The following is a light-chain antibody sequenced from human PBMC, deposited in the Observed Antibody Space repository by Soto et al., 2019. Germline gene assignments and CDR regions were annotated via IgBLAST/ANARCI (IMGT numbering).Light chain of an antibody. CDR2: DAS. CDR3: QQYSSYWP. V-gene: IGKV1-5*01. Sequence: NQQPQSPSILSASVGDRVTITCRASQSISRWLAWYQEKPGKAPKVLIYDASNLESGVPSRFSGSGSGTEFTLNISRKQPDDFPTYSCQQYSSYWPFAQGGKV. J-gene: IGKJ1*01. CDR1: QSISRW.